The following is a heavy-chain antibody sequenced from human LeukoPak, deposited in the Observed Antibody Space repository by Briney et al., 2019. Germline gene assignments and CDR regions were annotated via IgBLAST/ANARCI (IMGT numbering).Heavy chain of an antibody. D-gene: IGHD6-13*01. Sequence: PSETLSLTCTVSGGSISSSSYYWGWIRQPPGKGLEWIGSIYYSGSTYYNPSLKSRVTISVDTSKNQFSLKLSSVTAADTAVYYCARERPGIAAAGNYYYYYMDVWGKGTTVTVSS. V-gene: IGHV4-39*07. CDR2: IYYSGST. CDR1: GGSISSSSYY. CDR3: ARERPGIAAAGNYYYYYMDV. J-gene: IGHJ6*03.